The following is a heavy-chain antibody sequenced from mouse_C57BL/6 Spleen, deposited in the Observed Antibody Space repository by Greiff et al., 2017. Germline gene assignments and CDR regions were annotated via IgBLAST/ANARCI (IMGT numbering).Heavy chain of an antibody. J-gene: IGHJ3*01. V-gene: IGHV1-18*01. D-gene: IGHD1-1*01. Sequence: VQLQESGPELVQSRASVQIPSKASGYAFTDYNMDWVKQSHGKSLEWIGDINPHNGGTISNQKFTGKATLTVDKSSSPAYLELRSLTSEYTAVYYCAIYYYGSSYPWFAYWGHVALVTV. CDR1: GYAFTDYN. CDR2: INPHNGGT. CDR3: AIYYYGSSYPWFAY.